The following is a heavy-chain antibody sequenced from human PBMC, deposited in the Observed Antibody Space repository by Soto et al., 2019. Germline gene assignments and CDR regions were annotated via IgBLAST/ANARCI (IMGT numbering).Heavy chain of an antibody. V-gene: IGHV1-3*01. Sequence: QVQLVQSGAGVKKPGASVKVSCKASGYTFTSYAMHWVRQAPGQRLEWMGWINAGNGNTKYSQKFQGRVTITRDTSASTAYMELSSLRSEDTAVYYCARDRGMTTVTTVWFDPWGQGTLVTVSS. CDR2: INAGNGNT. CDR1: GYTFTSYA. D-gene: IGHD4-17*01. CDR3: ARDRGMTTVTTVWFDP. J-gene: IGHJ5*02.